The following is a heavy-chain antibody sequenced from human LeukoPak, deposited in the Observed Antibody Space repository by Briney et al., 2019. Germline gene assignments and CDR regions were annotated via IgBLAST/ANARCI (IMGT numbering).Heavy chain of an antibody. CDR3: AGLVGRYSSGLYYYYFDY. D-gene: IGHD3-22*01. CDR1: GDSINSLDL. Sequence: SETLSLTCTVSGDSINSLDLWSWVRQPPGKGMEWIGEMYLSGTTHSNPSVKSRVTISIDKSKNQFFLNLSSVTAADTAVYYCAGLVGRYSSGLYYYYFDYWGQGTLVTVSS. V-gene: IGHV4-4*02. J-gene: IGHJ4*02. CDR2: MYLSGTT.